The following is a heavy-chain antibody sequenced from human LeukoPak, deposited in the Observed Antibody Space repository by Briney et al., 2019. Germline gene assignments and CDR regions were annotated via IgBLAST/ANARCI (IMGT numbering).Heavy chain of an antibody. Sequence: GGSLRLSCAASGFTFSNYWMHWVRQAPGKGLEWVAVISYDGSNKYYADSVKGRFTISRDNSKNTLYLQMNSLRAEDTAVYYCARSIVVVPAALQVGSRLPWDYYYYGMDVWGQGTTVTVSS. CDR2: ISYDGSNK. CDR1: GFTFSNYW. CDR3: ARSIVVVPAALQVGSRLPWDYYYYGMDV. V-gene: IGHV3-30-3*01. J-gene: IGHJ6*02. D-gene: IGHD2-2*01.